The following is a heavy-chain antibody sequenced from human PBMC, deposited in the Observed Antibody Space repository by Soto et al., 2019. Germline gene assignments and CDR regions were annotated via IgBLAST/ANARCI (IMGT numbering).Heavy chain of an antibody. V-gene: IGHV3-7*04. D-gene: IGHD6-13*01. Sequence: PGGSLRLSCAASGFTFSSYWMSWVRQAPGKGLEWVANIRQGGSEKYYVDSVKGRFTISRDNAKNSLYLQMNSLRAEDTAVYYCARGPKDSSSWYKIHWGQGTLVTVSS. CDR3: ARGPKDSSSWYKIH. J-gene: IGHJ4*02. CDR1: GFTFSSYW. CDR2: IRQGGSEK.